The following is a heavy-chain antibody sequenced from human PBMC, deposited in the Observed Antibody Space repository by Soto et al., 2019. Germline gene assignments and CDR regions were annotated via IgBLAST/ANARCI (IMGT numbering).Heavy chain of an antibody. CDR3: ATRLNTFYYYGMDV. V-gene: IGHV1-69*12. Sequence: QVQLVQSGAEVKKPGSSVKVSCKASGGTFSSYAVSWVRQAPGQGLEWMGGIIPIFGTANYAQKFQGRVTIXAXEXXSTAYMELSSLRSEDTAVYYCATRLNTFYYYGMDVWGQGTTVTVSS. CDR2: IIPIFGTA. D-gene: IGHD2-8*01. CDR1: GGTFSSYA. J-gene: IGHJ6*02.